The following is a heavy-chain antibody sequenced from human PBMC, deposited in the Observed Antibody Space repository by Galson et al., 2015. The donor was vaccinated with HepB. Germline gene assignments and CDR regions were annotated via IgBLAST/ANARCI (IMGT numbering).Heavy chain of an antibody. CDR2: ISSSSSYI. Sequence: SLRLSCAASGFTFSSYSMNWVRQAPGKGLEWVSSISSSSSYIYYADSVKGRFTISRDNAKNSLYLQMNSLRAEDTAVYYCAREDNWFGELFGYFDYWGQGTLVTVSS. V-gene: IGHV3-21*01. CDR1: GFTFSSYS. CDR3: AREDNWFGELFGYFDY. J-gene: IGHJ4*02. D-gene: IGHD3-10*01.